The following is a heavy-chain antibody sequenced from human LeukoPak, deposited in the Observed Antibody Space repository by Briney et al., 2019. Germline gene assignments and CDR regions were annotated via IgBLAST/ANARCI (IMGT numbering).Heavy chain of an antibody. V-gene: IGHV3-30*18. Sequence: GGSLRLSCAASGFTFSSYGMHWVRQAPGKGLEWVAVISYDGSNKYYADSVKGRFTISRDNSKNTLYLQMNSLRAEDTAVYYCAKDLQLWFGELLSAFDYWGREPWSPSPQ. CDR1: GFTFSSYG. CDR3: AKDLQLWFGELLSAFDY. D-gene: IGHD3-10*01. J-gene: IGHJ4*02. CDR2: ISYDGSNK.